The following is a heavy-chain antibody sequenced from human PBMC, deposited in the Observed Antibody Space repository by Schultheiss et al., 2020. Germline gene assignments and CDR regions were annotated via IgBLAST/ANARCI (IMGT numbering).Heavy chain of an antibody. Sequence: GGSLRLSCKGSGYTFASFWIGWVRQVPGKGLEWMGIIYPGDSDTRYSPSFQGQVTISADKSISTAYLQWSSLKASDTAMYYCARRLDPWWFDPWGQGTLVTVSS. CDR3: ARRLDPWWFDP. CDR2: IYPGDSDT. V-gene: IGHV5-51*01. CDR1: GYTFASFW. J-gene: IGHJ5*02.